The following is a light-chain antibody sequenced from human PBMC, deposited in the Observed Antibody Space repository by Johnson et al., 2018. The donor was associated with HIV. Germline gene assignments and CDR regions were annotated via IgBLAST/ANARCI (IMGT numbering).Light chain of an antibody. CDR2: DNN. Sequence: QSVLTQPPSVSAAPGQKVTISCSGSSSNIGNNYVSWYQQFPGTAPKLLIYDNNKRPSGIPDRFSGSKSGTSATLGITGLQTGDEADYSCGRWDDSLSTYVFGTGTKVTVL. CDR1: SSNIGNNY. CDR3: GRWDDSLSTYV. J-gene: IGLJ1*01. V-gene: IGLV1-51*01.